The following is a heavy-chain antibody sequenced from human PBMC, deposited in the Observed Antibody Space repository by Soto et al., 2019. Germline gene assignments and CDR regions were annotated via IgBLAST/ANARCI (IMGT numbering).Heavy chain of an antibody. D-gene: IGHD2-2*02. J-gene: IGHJ3*02. CDR3: ARERNCSGTSCNRAFDI. V-gene: IGHV1-2*04. Sequence: ASVNVSCKASGYTFTGYYMHWVRQAPGQGLEWMGWINPNSGGTNYAQKFQGWVTMTRDTSISTAYMELSRLRSDDTAVYYCARERNCSGTSCNRAFDIWGQGTMVTVSS. CDR1: GYTFTGYY. CDR2: INPNSGGT.